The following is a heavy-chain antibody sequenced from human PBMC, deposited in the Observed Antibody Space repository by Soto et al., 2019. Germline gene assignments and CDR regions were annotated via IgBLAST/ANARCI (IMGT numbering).Heavy chain of an antibody. CDR2: ISGSGGST. J-gene: IGHJ4*02. V-gene: IGHV3-23*01. D-gene: IGHD2-15*01. CDR3: AKEDIVVVVAATFRSSYFDY. Sequence: GGSLRLSCAASGFTFSSYAMSWVRQAPGKGLEWVSAISGSGGSTYYADSVKGRFTISRDNSKNTLYLQMNSLRAEDTAVYYCAKEDIVVVVAATFRSSYFDYWGQGTLVTVSS. CDR1: GFTFSSYA.